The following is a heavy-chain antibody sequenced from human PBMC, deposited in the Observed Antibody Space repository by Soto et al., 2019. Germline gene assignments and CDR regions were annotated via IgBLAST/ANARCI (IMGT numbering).Heavy chain of an antibody. J-gene: IGHJ4*02. CDR3: TRDRGDGYMDFGGYYFDY. D-gene: IGHD3-10*01. Sequence: GGSLRLSCTASGFTFGDYAMSWFHQAPGKGLEWVGFIRSKAYGGTTEYAASVKGRFTISRDDSKSIAYLQMNSLKTEDTAVYYCTRDRGDGYMDFGGYYFDYWGQGTLVTVSS. V-gene: IGHV3-49*03. CDR2: IRSKAYGGTT. CDR1: GFTFGDYA.